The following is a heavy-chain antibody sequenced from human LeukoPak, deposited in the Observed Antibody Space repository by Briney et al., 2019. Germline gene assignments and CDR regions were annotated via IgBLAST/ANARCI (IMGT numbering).Heavy chain of an antibody. CDR2: FYGSGIT. CDR3: AVGGLGGYPPGY. Sequence: SETLSLTSTVSGASITTSHWSWIRQPARQGLDWIGLFYGSGITAYTPSLRSRVTMSVDTSKNQFSLKLTYVTAADTALYYCAVGGLGGYPPGYWGQGTLVTVSS. D-gene: IGHD3-16*01. CDR1: GASITTSH. J-gene: IGHJ4*02. V-gene: IGHV4-4*07.